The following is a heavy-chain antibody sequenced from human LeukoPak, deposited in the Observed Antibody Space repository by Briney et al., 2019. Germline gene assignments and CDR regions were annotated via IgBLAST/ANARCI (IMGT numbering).Heavy chain of an antibody. Sequence: SETLSLTCTVSGGSISSYYWSWIRQPPGKVLEWIGYIYYSVSTNYNPSLKSRVTISVDTSKNQFSLKLSSVTAADTAVYYCARGQWELLQPYDYWGQGTLVTVSS. CDR1: GGSISSYY. D-gene: IGHD1-26*01. V-gene: IGHV4-59*01. CDR2: IYYSVST. J-gene: IGHJ4*02. CDR3: ARGQWELLQPYDY.